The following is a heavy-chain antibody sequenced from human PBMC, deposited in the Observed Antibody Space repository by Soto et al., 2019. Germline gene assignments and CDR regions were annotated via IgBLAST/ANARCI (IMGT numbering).Heavy chain of an antibody. CDR2: IIPILGIA. CDR1: GGTFSSYT. Sequence: SVKVSCKASGGTFSSYTISWVRQAPGQGLEWMGRIIPILGIANYAQKFQGRVTITADKSTSTAYMELSSLRSEDTAVYYCARAYYYGSGSYYHLFDYWGQGTLVTVSS. D-gene: IGHD3-10*01. J-gene: IGHJ4*02. V-gene: IGHV1-69*02. CDR3: ARAYYYGSGSYYHLFDY.